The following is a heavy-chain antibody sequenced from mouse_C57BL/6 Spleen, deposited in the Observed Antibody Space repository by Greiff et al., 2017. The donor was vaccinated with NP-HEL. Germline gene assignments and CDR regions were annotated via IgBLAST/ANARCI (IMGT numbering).Heavy chain of an antibody. D-gene: IGHD3-1*01. J-gene: IGHJ2*01. CDR2: IYPGGGYT. V-gene: IGHV1-63*01. Sequence: QVQLQQSGAELVRPGTSVKMSCKASGYTFTNYWIGWAKQRPGHGLEWIGDIYPGGGYTNYNEKFKGKATLTADKSSSTAYMQFSSLTSEDSAIYYCARLGLGYFDYWGQGTTLTVSS. CDR1: GYTFTNYW. CDR3: ARLGLGYFDY.